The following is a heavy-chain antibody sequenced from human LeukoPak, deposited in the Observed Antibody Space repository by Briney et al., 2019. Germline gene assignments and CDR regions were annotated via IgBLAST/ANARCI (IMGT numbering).Heavy chain of an antibody. J-gene: IGHJ4*02. V-gene: IGHV3-23*01. CDR1: GFTFSSYA. Sequence: PGGSLRLFCAASGFTFSSYAMSWVRQAPGKGLEWVSAISGRGGSTYYADSVKSRFTISRDNSRNTLYLQMNSLRAEDTAVYYCAKGSAAMVRGVISHWGRGTLVTVSS. CDR2: ISGRGGST. CDR3: AKGSAAMVRGVISH. D-gene: IGHD3-10*01.